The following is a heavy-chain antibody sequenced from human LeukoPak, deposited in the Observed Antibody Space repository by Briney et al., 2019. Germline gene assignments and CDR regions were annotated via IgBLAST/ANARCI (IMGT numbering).Heavy chain of an antibody. V-gene: IGHV3-23*01. D-gene: IGHD4-17*01. CDR3: AKGRNEDGDAALNY. CDR2: ISGRDGNT. Sequence: GGSLRLSCAASGFTFSSYAMSWVRQAPGKGLEWVSSISGRDGNTFYADSVKGRFTISRDNSKNTLYLQMNSLRAEDTAAYHCAKGRNEDGDAALNYWGQGTLVTVSS. CDR1: GFTFSSYA. J-gene: IGHJ4*02.